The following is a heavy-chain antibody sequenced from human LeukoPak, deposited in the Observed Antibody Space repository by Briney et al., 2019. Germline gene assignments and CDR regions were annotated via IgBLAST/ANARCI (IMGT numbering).Heavy chain of an antibody. Sequence: ASVKVSCKASGYTFTSSYIHWVRQAPGQGLEWMGIINPSGGSTSYAQKFQGRVTMTRDMSTSTVYMELSSLRSEDTAVYYCARDVEPSRSYYYYYMDVWGKGTTVTVSS. D-gene: IGHD1-1*01. CDR1: GYTFTSSY. J-gene: IGHJ6*03. CDR2: INPSGGST. V-gene: IGHV1-46*01. CDR3: ARDVEPSRSYYYYYMDV.